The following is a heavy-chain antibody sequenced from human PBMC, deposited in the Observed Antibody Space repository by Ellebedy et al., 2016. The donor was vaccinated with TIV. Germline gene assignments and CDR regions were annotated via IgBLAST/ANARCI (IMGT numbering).Heavy chain of an antibody. D-gene: IGHD5-24*01. CDR1: GFTFSYYA. CDR2: ISSNGGST. V-gene: IGHV3-64D*06. Sequence: GESLKISXSASGFTFSYYAMHWVRQAPGKGLEYVSAISSNGGSTYYADSVKGRFTISRDNSKNTLYLQMSSLRAEDTAVFYCVKGDRYYYYYYGMDVWGQGTTVTVSS. J-gene: IGHJ6*02. CDR3: VKGDRYYYYYYGMDV.